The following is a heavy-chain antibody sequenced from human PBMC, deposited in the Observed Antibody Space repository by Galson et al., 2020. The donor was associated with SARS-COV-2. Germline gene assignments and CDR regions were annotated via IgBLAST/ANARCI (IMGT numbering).Heavy chain of an antibody. CDR2: ISGTGGRT. J-gene: IGHJ4*02. CDR3: AKAPITIFGLRGKYFDY. CDR1: GFTFSSCA. V-gene: IGHV3-23*01. Sequence: GGSLRLSCAASGFTFSSCAMSWVRQAPGKGLEWVSAISGTGGRTYYADSVKGRFTISRDNAKNTLYLQMNSLGAEDTAVYYCAKAPITIFGLRGKYFDYWGQGTLVTVSS. D-gene: IGHD3-3*01.